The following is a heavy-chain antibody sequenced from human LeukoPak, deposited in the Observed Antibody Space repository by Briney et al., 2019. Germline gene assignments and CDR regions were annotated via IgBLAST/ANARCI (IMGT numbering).Heavy chain of an antibody. Sequence: KPGGSLRLSCVASGFTFSSYSTNWVRQAPGKGLEWVSSISSSSSYKYYTVSVKGRFTISRENAKNCMYLQMNSLRAEDTAVYYCARSAAGTYYWGQGTLVTVSS. J-gene: IGHJ4*02. CDR3: ARSAAGTYY. CDR2: ISSSSSYK. V-gene: IGHV3-21*01. CDR1: GFTFSSYS. D-gene: IGHD1-1*01.